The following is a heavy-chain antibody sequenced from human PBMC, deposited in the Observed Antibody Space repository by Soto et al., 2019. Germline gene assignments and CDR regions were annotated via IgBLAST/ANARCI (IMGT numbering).Heavy chain of an antibody. D-gene: IGHD3-3*01. J-gene: IGHJ3*02. CDR3: AKSGDYDFWSENAFDI. Sequence: FLRLSCSASGFTSSSYAMSFVRQAPGKGLVWVSAISGSGGITYYEDSVKGRFNISRDNSKNTLYLQMNSLRAEDTAVYYCAKSGDYDFWSENAFDIWGQGTMVTV. CDR2: ISGSGGIT. V-gene: IGHV3-23*01. CDR1: GFTSSSYA.